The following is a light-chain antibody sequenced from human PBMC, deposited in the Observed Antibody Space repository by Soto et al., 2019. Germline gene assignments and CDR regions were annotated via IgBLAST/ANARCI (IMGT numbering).Light chain of an antibody. CDR3: PQSNSFPLT. CDR2: AAS. CDR1: QGISSR. Sequence: DIQMTQSPSSVSASVGDRVTITCRASQGISSRLAWYQQKPGKAPNLLIYAASSLQSVVPSRFSGSGSETDFTLTIRSLQPEDFATYYCPQSNSFPLTFGGGTKVEIK. J-gene: IGKJ4*01. V-gene: IGKV1-12*01.